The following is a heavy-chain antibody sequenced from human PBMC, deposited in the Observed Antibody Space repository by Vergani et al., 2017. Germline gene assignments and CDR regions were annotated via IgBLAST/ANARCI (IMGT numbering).Heavy chain of an antibody. D-gene: IGHD2-2*01. CDR3: ASQKIVPAAWGFFDY. J-gene: IGHJ4*02. V-gene: IGHV1-69*18. CDR1: GGTFSSYA. Sequence: QVQLVQSGAEVKKPGSSVKVSCKASGGTFSSYAISWVRQAPGQGLEWMGRIIPIFGTANYAQKFQGRVTITADESTSTAYMELSSLRAEDTAVYYCASQKIVPAAWGFFDYWGQGTLVTVSS. CDR2: IIPIFGTA.